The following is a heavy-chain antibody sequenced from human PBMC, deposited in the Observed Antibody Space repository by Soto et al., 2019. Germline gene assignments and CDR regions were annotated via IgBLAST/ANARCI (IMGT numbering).Heavy chain of an antibody. D-gene: IGHD5-18*01. Sequence: EVQLVESGGGLVKPGGSLRLSCAASGFTFSSYSMNWVRQAPRKGLEWVSSISSSSSYIYYADSVKGRFTISRDNAKNSLYLQMNSLRAADTAVYYWARDARGYIYGYESKCDYYGMDVWGKGTTVTVSS. V-gene: IGHV3-21*01. CDR2: ISSSSSYI. J-gene: IGHJ6*04. CDR1: GFTFSSYS. CDR3: ARDARGYIYGYESKCDYYGMDV.